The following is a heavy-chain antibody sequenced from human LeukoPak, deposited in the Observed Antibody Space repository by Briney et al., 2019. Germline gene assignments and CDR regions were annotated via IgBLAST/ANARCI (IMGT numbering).Heavy chain of an antibody. V-gene: IGHV3-64*01. CDR3: AREDWVTGSPFDY. CDR2: ISNNEDST. Sequence: GGSLRLSCAASGFPFSSYNMHWVRQAPGKGLEFVSAISNNEDSTYYANSVKGRFTVSRDNSKNTLFLQMGSLRSEDMAVYYCAREDWVTGSPFDYWGQGTLVTVSS. J-gene: IGHJ4*02. D-gene: IGHD3-9*01. CDR1: GFPFSSYN.